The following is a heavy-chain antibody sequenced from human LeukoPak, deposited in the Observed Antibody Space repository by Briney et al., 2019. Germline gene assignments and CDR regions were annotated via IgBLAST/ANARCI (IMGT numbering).Heavy chain of an antibody. V-gene: IGHV4-4*02. CDR1: GGSISSSNW. CDR3: ARVNINNWHSCDY. J-gene: IGHJ4*02. D-gene: IGHD1-1*01. Sequence: SETLSLTCAVSGGSISSSNWWGWVRQPPGKGLEWIGEIYHSGSPNYNPSLKSRVTISVDKSRNHFSLNLSSVTAADTAVYYCARVNINNWHSCDYWGQGTLVTVSS. CDR2: IYHSGSP.